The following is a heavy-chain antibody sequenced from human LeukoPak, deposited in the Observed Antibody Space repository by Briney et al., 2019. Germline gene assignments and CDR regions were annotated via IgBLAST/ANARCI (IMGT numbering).Heavy chain of an antibody. J-gene: IGHJ3*02. CDR3: AKDSYGSGRPLHAFDI. CDR2: IYSGGRI. V-gene: IGHV3-53*01. Sequence: GGSLRLSCAASGFTVSSNYMSWVRQAPGKGLEWVSVIYSGGRIYYADSVKGRFTISRDNSKNTLYLQMNSLRAEDTAIYYCAKDSYGSGRPLHAFDIWGQGTMVTV. D-gene: IGHD3-10*01. CDR1: GFTVSSNY.